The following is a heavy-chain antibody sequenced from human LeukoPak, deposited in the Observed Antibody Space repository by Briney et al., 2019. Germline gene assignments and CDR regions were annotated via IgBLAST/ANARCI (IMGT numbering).Heavy chain of an antibody. CDR3: AGPLYYYGSGSRPRAIAY. V-gene: IGHV4-34*01. CDR2: INQSGST. D-gene: IGHD3-10*01. J-gene: IGHJ4*02. Sequence: MPSATLSLTCAVYGGSFSGYYWSWIRQPPGKGLGWIGEINQSGSTTNNPSLKSRVTLSVDTSKNQFSLKLSSVTAADTAVYYCAGPLYYYGSGSRPRAIAYWGEGALVTVSS. CDR1: GGSFSGYY.